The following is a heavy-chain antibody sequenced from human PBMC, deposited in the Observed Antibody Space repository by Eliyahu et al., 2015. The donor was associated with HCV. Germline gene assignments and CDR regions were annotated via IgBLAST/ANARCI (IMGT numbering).Heavy chain of an antibody. Sequence: QITLKESGPTLVKPTQTLTLICTFSGFSLMSNGEGVXWFRQPPGKALEWVALIYWDDDKRYSPSLENRLSITKDTSENQVVLTLTNVNPVDTGTYFCAHREWALVEFDSWGQGTLVTVSS. CDR1: GFSLMSNGEG. CDR2: IYWDDDK. CDR3: AHREWALVEFDS. V-gene: IGHV2-5*02. D-gene: IGHD2-8*02. J-gene: IGHJ4*02.